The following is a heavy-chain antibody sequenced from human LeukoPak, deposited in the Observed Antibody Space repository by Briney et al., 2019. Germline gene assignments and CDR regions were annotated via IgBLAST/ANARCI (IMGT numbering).Heavy chain of an antibody. CDR2: INHSGST. V-gene: IGHV4-34*01. Sequence: SETLSLTCAVYGGSFSGYYLSWIRQPPGKGLEWIGEINHSGSTNYNPSLKSRVTIPVDTSKNQFSPKLSSVTAADTAVYYCASTRYSYAGGYWGQGTLVTVSS. J-gene: IGHJ4*02. D-gene: IGHD2-2*01. CDR3: ASTRYSYAGGY. CDR1: GGSFSGYY.